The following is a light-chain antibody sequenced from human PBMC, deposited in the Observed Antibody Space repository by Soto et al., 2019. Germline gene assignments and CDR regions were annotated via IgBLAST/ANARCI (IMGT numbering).Light chain of an antibody. CDR1: QNVSSS. V-gene: IGKV3-15*01. J-gene: IGKJ1*01. CDR2: GAS. Sequence: EIVLTQSPGTLSLSPGERATLSCRASQNVSSSLAWYQQKPGQAPRLLIYGASTRATGIPARFSGSGSGTDFTLTISSLQPEDFATYYCQQSYSTPWTFGQGTKVDIK. CDR3: QQSYSTPWT.